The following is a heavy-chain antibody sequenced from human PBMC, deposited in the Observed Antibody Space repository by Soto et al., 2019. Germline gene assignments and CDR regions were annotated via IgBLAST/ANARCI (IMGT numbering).Heavy chain of an antibody. Sequence: PGGSLRLSCAASGFTFSSYSMNWVRQAPGRGLEWVSYISGSSGTKYYADSVKGRFTISRDNAKNSLSLQMNSLRDEDTAVYYCARVYSYAVDVWGQGTKVTVSS. CDR1: GFTFSSYS. J-gene: IGHJ6*02. CDR3: ARVYSYAVDV. V-gene: IGHV3-48*02. CDR2: ISGSSGTK.